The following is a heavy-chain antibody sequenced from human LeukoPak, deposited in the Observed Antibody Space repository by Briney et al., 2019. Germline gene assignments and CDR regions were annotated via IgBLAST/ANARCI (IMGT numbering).Heavy chain of an antibody. CDR2: INSDGSST. CDR1: GFTFSSYW. V-gene: IGHV3-74*01. J-gene: IGHJ3*02. CDR3: AGPSMPDSSGYYYLPFDI. D-gene: IGHD3-22*01. Sequence: PGGSLRLSCAASGFTFSSYWMHWVRQAPGKGLVWVSRINSDGSSTSYADSVKGRFTISRDNAKNTLYLQMNSLRAEDTAVYYCAGPSMPDSSGYYYLPFDIWGQGTMVTVSS.